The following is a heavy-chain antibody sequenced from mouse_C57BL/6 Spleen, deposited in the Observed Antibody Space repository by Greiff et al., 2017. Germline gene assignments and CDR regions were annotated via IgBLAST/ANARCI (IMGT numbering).Heavy chain of an antibody. CDR1: GYTFTSYW. Sequence: QVQLQQPGAELVKPGASVKMSCKASGYTFTSYWITWVKQRPGQGLEWIGDIYPGSGSTNYNEKFKSKATLPVDKSSSTAYMQLSSLTSEDSAVLYCARLALAECDYWGQGTTLTVSS. CDR2: IYPGSGST. V-gene: IGHV1-55*01. CDR3: ARLALAECDY. J-gene: IGHJ2*01.